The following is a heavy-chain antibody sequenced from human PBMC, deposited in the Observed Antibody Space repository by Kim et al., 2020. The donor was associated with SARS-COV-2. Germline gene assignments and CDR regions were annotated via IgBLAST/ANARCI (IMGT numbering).Heavy chain of an antibody. J-gene: IGHJ2*01. D-gene: IGHD6-13*01. Sequence: ASSVKGRLAISRDNAKNNLYLQMNSLRAEDTAVYYCARVTASTGWYFDLWGRGTLVTVSS. CDR3: ARVTASTGWYFDL. V-gene: IGHV3-74*01.